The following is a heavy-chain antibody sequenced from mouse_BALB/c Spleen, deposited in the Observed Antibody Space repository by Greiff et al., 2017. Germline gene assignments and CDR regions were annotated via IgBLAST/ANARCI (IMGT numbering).Heavy chain of an antibody. D-gene: IGHD5-1*01. Sequence: DVKLVESGGGLVQPGGSRKLSCAASGFTFSSFGMHWVRQAPEKGLEWVAYISSGSSTIYYADTVKGRFTISRDNPKNTQFLQMTSLKSEDTAMYYCARGRRDGVVPIAHFDYWGQGTTLTVS. J-gene: IGHJ2*01. CDR1: GFTFSSFG. CDR2: ISSGSSTI. V-gene: IGHV5-17*02. CDR3: ARGRRDGVVPIAHFDY.